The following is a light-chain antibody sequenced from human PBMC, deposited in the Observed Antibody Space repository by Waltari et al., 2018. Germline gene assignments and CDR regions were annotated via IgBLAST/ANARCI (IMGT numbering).Light chain of an antibody. Sequence: EIVMTQSPATLYLSPGERATLSCRASQSVNINLAWYQQKPGQGPKLLIYGASTRANAIPARFSGSGSGTEFTLTISSLQSEDFAVYDCQQYNNWTPWTFGQGTKVEIK. J-gene: IGKJ1*01. CDR3: QQYNNWTPWT. CDR1: QSVNIN. V-gene: IGKV3-15*01. CDR2: GAS.